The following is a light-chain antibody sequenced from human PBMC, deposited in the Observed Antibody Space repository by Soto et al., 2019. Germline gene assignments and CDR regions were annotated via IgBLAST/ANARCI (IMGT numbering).Light chain of an antibody. J-gene: IGKJ1*01. CDR1: QSVSSNY. V-gene: IGKV3-20*01. Sequence: IALTQSPGTLSLSPGERGALSCRASQSVSSNYVAWYQQKPGQAPRLLISGASNRATGTPDRFRGSGSGTDFTLTISRLEPEDFAVYYCQQYGSSPGTFGQGTKVDIK. CDR3: QQYGSSPGT. CDR2: GAS.